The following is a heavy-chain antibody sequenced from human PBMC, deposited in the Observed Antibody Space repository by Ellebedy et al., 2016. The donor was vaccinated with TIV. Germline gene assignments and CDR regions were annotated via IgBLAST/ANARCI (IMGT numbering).Heavy chain of an antibody. CDR3: ASNYYDSSGAHYFDY. J-gene: IGHJ4*02. CDR1: GFTFSNCA. CDR2: ISYDGTTK. Sequence: GESLKISCAASGFTFSNCAMHWVRQAPGKGLEWVAVISYDGTTKYYADYVKGRFTISRDNSKNTLYLQMNSLRTEDTAVYYCASNYYDSSGAHYFDYWGQGTLVTVSS. V-gene: IGHV3-30*04. D-gene: IGHD3-22*01.